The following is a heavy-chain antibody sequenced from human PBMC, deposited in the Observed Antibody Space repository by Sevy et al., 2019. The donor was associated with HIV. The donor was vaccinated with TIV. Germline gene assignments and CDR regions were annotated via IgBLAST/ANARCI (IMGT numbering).Heavy chain of an antibody. J-gene: IGHJ5*02. CDR3: AGQSLGWYNWFDP. CDR2: VTPNSGAT. CDR1: GYNFY. D-gene: IGHD6-19*01. V-gene: IGHV1-2*06. Sequence: ASVKVSCKASGYNFYIHWVRQAPGQGLGWMGRVTPNSGATSYAQKFQDRVAMTMDTSINTAYMELSGLKSDETAIYYCAGQSLGWYNWFDPWGQGTLVTVSS.